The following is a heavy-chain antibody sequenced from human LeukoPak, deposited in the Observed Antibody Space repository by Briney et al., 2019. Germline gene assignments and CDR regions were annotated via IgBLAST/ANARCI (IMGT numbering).Heavy chain of an antibody. V-gene: IGHV3-66*01. CDR1: GFTVSSNY. CDR2: IYSGGST. D-gene: IGHD3-22*01. Sequence: PGGSLRLSCVVSGFTVSSNYMSWVRQAPGKGLEWVSVIYSGGSTYYADSVKGRFTISRDNSKNTLYLQMNSLRAEDTAVYYCARDHWSSSGYLGAFQIWGLGTMVTVSS. CDR3: ARDHWSSSGYLGAFQI. J-gene: IGHJ3*02.